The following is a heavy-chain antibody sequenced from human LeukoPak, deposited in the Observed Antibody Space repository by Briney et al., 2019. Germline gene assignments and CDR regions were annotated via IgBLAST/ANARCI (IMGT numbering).Heavy chain of an antibody. CDR1: GFTLSSYV. CDR2: MSYDGSNK. V-gene: IGHV3-30*18. J-gene: IGHJ4*02. CDR3: AEEPGALYLGTSGYYPSRIYY. D-gene: IGHD3-22*01. Sequence: GGSLRLSCAASGFTLSSYVMHWVRQAPGKGLEWVADMSYDGSNKYYADSVKGRFTISRDNSKNTLYLQMNSLRAEDTAIYYCAEEPGALYLGTSGYYPSRIYYWVQGTMVAVSS.